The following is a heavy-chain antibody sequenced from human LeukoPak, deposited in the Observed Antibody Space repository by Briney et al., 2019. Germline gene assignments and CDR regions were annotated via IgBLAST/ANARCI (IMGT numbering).Heavy chain of an antibody. CDR1: GGSFSGYY. CDR2: IYYSGST. V-gene: IGHV4-59*08. Sequence: SETLSLTCAVYGGSFSGYYWSWIRQPPGKGLEWIGYIYYSGSTNYNPSLKSRVTISVDTSKNQFSLKLSSVTAADTAVYYCARSTTRLVTIFGVVRYGMDVWGQGTTVTVSS. J-gene: IGHJ6*02. D-gene: IGHD3-3*01. CDR3: ARSTTRLVTIFGVVRYGMDV.